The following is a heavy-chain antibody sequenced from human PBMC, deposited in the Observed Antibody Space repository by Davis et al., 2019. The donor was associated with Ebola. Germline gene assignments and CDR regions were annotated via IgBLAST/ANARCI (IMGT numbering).Heavy chain of an antibody. J-gene: IGHJ4*02. V-gene: IGHV1-69-2*01. CDR1: GYIFLASY. Sequence: ASAQVSCKVSGYIFLASYIHWVRLAPGKGPEWLGLVDLDNGEMEKAEKFQDRVTITADTSADTAYMALTGLRSDGTAVYFCTTSRHSTAFDYWGQGTLVTVSP. CDR2: VDLDNGEM. D-gene: IGHD6-13*01. CDR3: TTSRHSTAFDY.